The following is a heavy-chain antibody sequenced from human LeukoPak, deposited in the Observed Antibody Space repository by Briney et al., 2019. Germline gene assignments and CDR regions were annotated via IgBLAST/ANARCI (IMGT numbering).Heavy chain of an antibody. V-gene: IGHV3-23*01. CDR1: GFTFNNYW. Sequence: PGGSLRLSCAASGFTFNNYWMSWVRQAPAKGLEWVSAISGSGGSTYYADSVRGRFTISRDNSKNTLYLQMNSLRAEDTAVYYCAKTLLYCSSTSCYGDYWGQGTLVTVSS. D-gene: IGHD2-2*01. J-gene: IGHJ4*02. CDR3: AKTLLYCSSTSCYGDY. CDR2: ISGSGGST.